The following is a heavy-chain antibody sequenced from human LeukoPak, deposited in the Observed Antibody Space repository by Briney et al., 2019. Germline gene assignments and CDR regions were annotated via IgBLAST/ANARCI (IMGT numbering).Heavy chain of an antibody. CDR3: ARAPGYCSSTSCGGGYYMDV. D-gene: IGHD2-2*01. J-gene: IGHJ6*03. V-gene: IGHV3-74*01. CDR1: GFTFSSYW. CDR2: INSDGSST. Sequence: GGSLRLSCAASGFTFSSYWMHWVRQAPGKGLVWVSRINSDGSSTSYADSVKGRFTISRDNAKNTLYLQMNSLRAEDTAVYYCARAPGYCSSTSCGGGYYMDVWGKGTTVTISS.